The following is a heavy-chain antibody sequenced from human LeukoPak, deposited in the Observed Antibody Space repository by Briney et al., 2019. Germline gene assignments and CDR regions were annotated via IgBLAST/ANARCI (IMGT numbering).Heavy chain of an antibody. D-gene: IGHD6-13*01. Sequence: GGSLRLSCAASGFTVSGNYMSWVRQAPGKGREWVSTISGRDGSTFYADSVKGRFTISRDNSKNTLYLQMNSPRAEDTAIYYCAKDRIATAGGNWFDPWGQGTLVTVSS. J-gene: IGHJ5*02. CDR1: GFTVSGNY. V-gene: IGHV3-23*01. CDR2: ISGRDGST. CDR3: AKDRIATAGGNWFDP.